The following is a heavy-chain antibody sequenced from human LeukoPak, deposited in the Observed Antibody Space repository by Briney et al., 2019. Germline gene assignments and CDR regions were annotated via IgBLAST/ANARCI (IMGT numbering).Heavy chain of an antibody. J-gene: IGHJ4*02. CDR3: ARGGSKVDTAMVTLDY. CDR2: IIPILGIA. V-gene: IGHV1-69*04. Sequence: ASVKVSCKASGGTFSSYGISWVRQAPGQGLEWMGRIIPILGIANYAQKFQGRVTITADKSTSTAYMELSSRRSEDTAVYYCARGGSKVDTAMVTLDYWGQGTLVTVSS. D-gene: IGHD5-18*01. CDR1: GGTFSSYG.